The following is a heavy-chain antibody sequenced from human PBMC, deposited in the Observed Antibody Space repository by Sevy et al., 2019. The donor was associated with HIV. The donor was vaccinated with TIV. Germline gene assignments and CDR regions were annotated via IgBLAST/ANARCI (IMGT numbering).Heavy chain of an antibody. D-gene: IGHD3-10*01. V-gene: IGHV4-39*01. CDR2: IYYSGST. CDR1: GGSISSSSYY. J-gene: IGHJ4*02. CDR3: ARRPMVRGDPFDY. Sequence: SETLSLTCTVSGGSISSSSYYWGWIRQPPGKGLEWIGSIYYSGSTYYNPSLKSRVTISVDTSKNQFSLKLSSVTAADTAVYYCARRPMVRGDPFDYWGQGTLVTVSS.